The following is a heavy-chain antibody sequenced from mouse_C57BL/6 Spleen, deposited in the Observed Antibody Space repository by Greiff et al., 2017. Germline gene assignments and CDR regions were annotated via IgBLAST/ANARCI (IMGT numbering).Heavy chain of an antibody. D-gene: IGHD2-4*01. CDR3: ARLAAQAYAMDD. CDR2: IHPSDSDT. V-gene: IGHV1-74*01. J-gene: IGHJ4*01. CDR1: GYTFTSYW. Sequence: QVQLQQPGAEPVKPGASVKVSCKASGYTFTSYWMHWVKQRPGQGLEWIGRIHPSDSDTNYNQKFKGKATLTVDKSSSTAYMQLSSRTSEDAAVDYWARLAAQAYAMDDWGQGTSVTVAA.